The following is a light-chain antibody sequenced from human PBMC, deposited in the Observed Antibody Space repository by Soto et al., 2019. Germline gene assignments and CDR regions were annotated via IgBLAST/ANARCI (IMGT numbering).Light chain of an antibody. Sequence: EIVMTQSPGTLSLSPGERATLSCRASQSLSSSNLAWYQQKPGQAPRLLIYAASSRATGIPDRFSGSGSGTDFTLTISRLEPEDFAVYYCQQYVSSPWTFGQGTKVEI. V-gene: IGKV3-20*01. J-gene: IGKJ1*01. CDR3: QQYVSSPWT. CDR1: QSLSSSN. CDR2: AAS.